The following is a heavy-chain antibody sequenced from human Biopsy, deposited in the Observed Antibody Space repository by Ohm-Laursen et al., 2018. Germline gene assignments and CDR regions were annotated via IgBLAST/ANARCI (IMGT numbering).Heavy chain of an antibody. CDR3: AADADGYYTEFDY. CDR2: IVPILGHL. J-gene: IGHJ4*02. CDR1: GGPSSNYA. D-gene: IGHD3-3*01. Sequence: SVKVSCKASGGPSSNYAFSWVRQAPGQGLEWVGRIVPILGHLNYAQRFQGRVSITADKSTTYVYMELSRLTSEDTAVYYCAADADGYYTEFDYWGPGTLVTASP. V-gene: IGHV1-69*04.